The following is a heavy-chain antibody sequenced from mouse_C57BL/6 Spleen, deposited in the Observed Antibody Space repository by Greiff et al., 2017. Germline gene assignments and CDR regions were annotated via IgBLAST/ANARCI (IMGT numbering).Heavy chain of an antibody. V-gene: IGHV1-64*01. J-gene: IGHJ1*03. Sequence: QVQLQQPGAELVKPGASVKLSCKASGYTFTSYWMHWVKQRPGQGLEWIGMIHPNSGSTNYNEKFKSKATLTVDKSSSTAYMQLSSLTSEDSAVYYWARGMDDYDWYFDVWGTGTTVTVSS. CDR3: ARGMDDYDWYFDV. CDR1: GYTFTSYW. D-gene: IGHD2-4*01. CDR2: IHPNSGST.